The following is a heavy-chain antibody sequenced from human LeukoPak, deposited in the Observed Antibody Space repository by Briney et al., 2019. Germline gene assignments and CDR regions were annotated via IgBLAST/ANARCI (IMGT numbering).Heavy chain of an antibody. CDR2: ISAYNDNT. J-gene: IGHJ4*02. CDR3: ARDGNIAVAGQLGY. D-gene: IGHD6-19*01. V-gene: IGHV1-18*01. Sequence: GASVKVSCKASGYTFTSYGISWVRRAPGQGLEWMGWISAYNDNTNYAQKLQGRVIMTTDTPTGTAYMELRNLRSDDTAVYYCARDGNIAVAGQLGYWGQGTLVTVSS. CDR1: GYTFTSYG.